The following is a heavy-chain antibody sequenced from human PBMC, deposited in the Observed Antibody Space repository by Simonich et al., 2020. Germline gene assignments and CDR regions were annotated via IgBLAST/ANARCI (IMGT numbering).Heavy chain of an antibody. CDR1: GGSISSSSYY. V-gene: IGHV4-39*01. Sequence: QLQLQESGPGLVKPSETLSLTCTVSGGSISSSSYYWGWIRQPPGKGLEWIGSIYYSGRPYYNPSLKSRVTISGYTSKNQFSLKLSSVTAADTAVYYCARHAGFAFDIWGQGTMVTVSS. CDR3: ARHAGFAFDI. J-gene: IGHJ3*02. D-gene: IGHD6-13*01. CDR2: IYYSGRP.